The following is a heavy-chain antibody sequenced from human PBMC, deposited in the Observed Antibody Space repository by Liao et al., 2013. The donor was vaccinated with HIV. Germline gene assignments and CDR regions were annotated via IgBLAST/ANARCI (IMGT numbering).Heavy chain of an antibody. V-gene: IGHV4-34*01. D-gene: IGHD3-10*01. J-gene: IGHJ4*02. CDR2: INHSGST. CDR3: ATVWFGEIFSPYFFDY. Sequence: QVQLQQWGAGLLKPSETLSLTCAVYGGSFNAYYWSWIRQIPGKGLEWIGQINHSGSTNYNPSLKSRVSISMDTSKKQFSLKLTSVTAADTAVYYCATVWFGEIFSPYFFDYWGQGALVTVSS. CDR1: GGSFNAYY.